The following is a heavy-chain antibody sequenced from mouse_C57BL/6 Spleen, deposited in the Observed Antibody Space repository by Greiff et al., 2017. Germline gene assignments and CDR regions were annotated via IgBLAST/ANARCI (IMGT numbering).Heavy chain of an antibody. CDR3: ASPLYYDYDAWFAY. J-gene: IGHJ3*01. Sequence: EVKLVESGPGLVKPSQSLSLTCSVTGYSITSGYYWNWIRQFPGNKLEWMGYISYDGSNNYNPSLKNRISITRDTSKNQFFLKLNSVTTEDTAAYYCASPLYYDYDAWFAYWGQGTLVTVSA. CDR1: GYSITSGYY. CDR2: ISYDGSN. D-gene: IGHD2-4*01. V-gene: IGHV3-6*01.